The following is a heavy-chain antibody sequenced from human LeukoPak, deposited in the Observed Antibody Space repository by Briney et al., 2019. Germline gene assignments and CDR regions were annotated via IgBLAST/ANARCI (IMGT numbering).Heavy chain of an antibody. CDR3: AKDNTAMANDAFDI. V-gene: IGHV3-9*03. CDR2: ISWNSGSI. CDR1: GFTFDDYA. J-gene: IGHJ3*02. D-gene: IGHD5-18*01. Sequence: GESLRLSCAASGFTFDDYAMHWVRQAPGKGLEWVSGISWNSGSIGYADSVKGRFTISRDNAKNSLYLQMNSLRAEDMALYYCAKDNTAMANDAFDIWGQGTMVTVSS.